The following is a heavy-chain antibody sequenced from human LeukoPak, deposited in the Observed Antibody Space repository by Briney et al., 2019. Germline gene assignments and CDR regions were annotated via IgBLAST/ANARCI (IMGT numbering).Heavy chain of an antibody. CDR3: ARVFQGDYFDY. CDR1: GGSISRDY. J-gene: IGHJ4*02. V-gene: IGHV4-59*01. CDR2: ISYSGDT. D-gene: IGHD2/OR15-2a*01. Sequence: SETLSLTCTVSGGSISRDYWSWIRRPPGKGLEWIGYISYSGDTNYNPSLKSRVTISLDTSKNQFSLKLSSVTAADTAVYYCARVFQGDYFDYWGQGTLVTVSS.